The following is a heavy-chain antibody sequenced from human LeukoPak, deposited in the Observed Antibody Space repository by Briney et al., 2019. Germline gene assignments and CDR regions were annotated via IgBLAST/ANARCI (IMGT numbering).Heavy chain of an antibody. CDR3: AREQGPTMVRGVIVY. CDR2: INPSGGST. D-gene: IGHD3-10*01. V-gene: IGHV1-46*01. Sequence: GASVKVSCKASGYTFTSYYMHWVRQAPGQGLEWMGIINPSGGSTSYAQKFQGRVTMTRDTSTSTVYMELSSLRSEDTAVYYCAREQGPTMVRGVIVYWGQGTLVTVSS. J-gene: IGHJ4*02. CDR1: GYTFTSYY.